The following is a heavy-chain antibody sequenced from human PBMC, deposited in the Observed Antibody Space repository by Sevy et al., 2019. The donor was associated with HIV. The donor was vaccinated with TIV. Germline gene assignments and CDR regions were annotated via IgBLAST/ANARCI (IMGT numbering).Heavy chain of an antibody. D-gene: IGHD3-10*01. CDR2: IKSKTDGGTT. CDR3: TTDRFHYYGSGSYYNSVDY. V-gene: IGHV3-15*01. J-gene: IGHJ4*02. Sequence: GGSLRLSCAASGFTFSNAWMSWVRQAPGKGLEWVGRIKSKTDGGTTDYAAPVKGRFTISRDDSKNTLYLQMNSLKTADTAVYYCTTDRFHYYGSGSYYNSVDYWGQGTLVTVSS. CDR1: GFTFSNAW.